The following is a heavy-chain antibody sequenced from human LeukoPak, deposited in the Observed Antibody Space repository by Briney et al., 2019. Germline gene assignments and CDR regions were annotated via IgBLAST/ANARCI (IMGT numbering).Heavy chain of an antibody. D-gene: IGHD2-15*01. J-gene: IGHJ4*02. Sequence: SRVIVSVDTSKNQFSLKLSSVTAADTAVYYCARGGPSHRYCSGGSCYPFDYWGQGTLVTVSS. CDR3: ARGGPSHRYCSGGSCYPFDY. V-gene: IGHV4-59*09.